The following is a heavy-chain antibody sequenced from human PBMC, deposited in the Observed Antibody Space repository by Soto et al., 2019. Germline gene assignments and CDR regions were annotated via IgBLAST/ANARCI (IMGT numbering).Heavy chain of an antibody. Sequence: ASVKVSCKASGYTFTSYGISWVRQAPGQGLEWMGWISAYNGNTNYAQKLQGRVTMTTDTSTSTAYMELRSLRSDDTAVYYCAREGALAYCGGDCYSPLNPWGQGTLVTVSS. CDR1: GYTFTSYG. V-gene: IGHV1-18*01. CDR3: AREGALAYCGGDCYSPLNP. D-gene: IGHD2-21*02. J-gene: IGHJ5*02. CDR2: ISAYNGNT.